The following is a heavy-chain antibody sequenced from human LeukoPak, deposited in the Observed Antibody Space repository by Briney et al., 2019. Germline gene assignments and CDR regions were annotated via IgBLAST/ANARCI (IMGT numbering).Heavy chain of an antibody. CDR3: ARDYGSGYYFPDAFDI. D-gene: IGHD3-22*01. CDR2: IYYSGTT. J-gene: IGHJ3*02. Sequence: SETLSLTCAVSGGSISRGSYSWSWIRQPPGKGLEWIGFIYYSGTTYYNPSLKSRVTISVDTSKNQFSLRLSSVTAADTAVYYCARDYGSGYYFPDAFDIWGQGTMVTVSS. V-gene: IGHV4-30-4*07. CDR1: GGSISRGSYS.